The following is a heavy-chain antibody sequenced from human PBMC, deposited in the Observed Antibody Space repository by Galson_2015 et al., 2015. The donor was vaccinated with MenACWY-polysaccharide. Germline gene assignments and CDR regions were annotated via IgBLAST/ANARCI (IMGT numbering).Heavy chain of an antibody. D-gene: IGHD2-15*01. CDR2: INGDGSAT. CDR3: ARAGGKYCSGAGCYFNWFDP. Sequence: LVWVSRINGDGSATSYADSVKGRFTISRDNTENTLYLEMNSLRAEDTAVYYCARAGGKYCSGAGCYFNWFDPWGQGTPVTVSS. J-gene: IGHJ5*02. V-gene: IGHV3-74*01.